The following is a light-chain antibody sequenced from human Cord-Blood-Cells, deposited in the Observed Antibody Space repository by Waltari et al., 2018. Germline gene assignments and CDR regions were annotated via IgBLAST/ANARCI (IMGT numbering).Light chain of an antibody. CDR2: AAS. Sequence: DIQMTQSPSSLSASVRHRVTIPCRASQSISSYLNWYQQKPGKAPKLLIYAASSLQSGVPARFSGSGSGTDFTLTISSLQPEDFATYYCQQSYSTPRTFGQGTKLEIK. J-gene: IGKJ2*02. CDR1: QSISSY. CDR3: QQSYSTPRT. V-gene: IGKV1-39*01.